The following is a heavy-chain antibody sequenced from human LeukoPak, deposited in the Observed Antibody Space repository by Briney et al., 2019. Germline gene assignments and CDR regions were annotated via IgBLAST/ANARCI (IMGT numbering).Heavy chain of an antibody. Sequence: PGGSLNLSCAASGGTFSSSCISWVRQAPGQGPEWVAKISQDCGQKYYVDSVKGRFTISRDNAKNSMYLQMNSLRAEDTAVYYCAREGCISIFGVVFDPWGQGTLVTVSS. CDR1: GGTFSSSC. CDR3: AREGCISIFGVVFDP. J-gene: IGHJ5*02. V-gene: IGHV3-7*01. D-gene: IGHD3-3*01. CDR2: ISQDCGQK.